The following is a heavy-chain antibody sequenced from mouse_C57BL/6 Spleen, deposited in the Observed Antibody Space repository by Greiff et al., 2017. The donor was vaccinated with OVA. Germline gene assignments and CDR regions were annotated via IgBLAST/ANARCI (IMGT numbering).Heavy chain of an antibody. CDR2: INYDGSST. J-gene: IGHJ1*03. D-gene: IGHD2-4*01. V-gene: IGHV5-16*01. Sequence: DVKLVESEGGLVQPGSSMKLSCTASGFTFSDYYMAWVRQVPEKGLEWVANINYDGSSTYYLDSLKSRFIISRDNAKNILYLQMSSLKSEDTATYYCARGGYDYEGYWYFDVWGTGTTVTVSS. CDR1: GFTFSDYY. CDR3: ARGGYDYEGYWYFDV.